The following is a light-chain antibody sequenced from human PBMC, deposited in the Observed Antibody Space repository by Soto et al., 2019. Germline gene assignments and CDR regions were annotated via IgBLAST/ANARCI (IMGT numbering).Light chain of an antibody. Sequence: QSVLTQPASVSGSLGQSITMSCTGTSTDVGGYNFVSWYQQHPDKAPKLLIYEVTNRPSGVSNRFSGSKSGNTASLTISGLQAEDEADYYCSSYTSSSTRVFGTGTKVTVL. CDR2: EVT. CDR1: STDVGGYNF. V-gene: IGLV2-14*01. J-gene: IGLJ1*01. CDR3: SSYTSSSTRV.